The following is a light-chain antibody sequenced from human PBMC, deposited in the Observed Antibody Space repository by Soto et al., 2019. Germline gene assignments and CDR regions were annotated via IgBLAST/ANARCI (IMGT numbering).Light chain of an antibody. V-gene: IGKV1-5*03. J-gene: IGKJ1*01. CDR3: QQYNTYPRT. CDR2: KAS. CDR1: QSITSW. Sequence: DIQMTQSPSTLSASVGDRVSITCRASQSITSWLAWYQQKPGKAPKLPIYKASSLESGVPSRFSGSGSGTEFTLTISSLQPEDFATYYCQQYNTYPRTFGQGTKVEIK.